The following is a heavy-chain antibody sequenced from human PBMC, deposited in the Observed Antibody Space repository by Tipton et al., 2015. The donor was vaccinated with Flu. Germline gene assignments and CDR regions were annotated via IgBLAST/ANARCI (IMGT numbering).Heavy chain of an antibody. J-gene: IGHJ4*02. CDR2: IYYSGST. Sequence: TLSLTCTVSGGSISSYYWSWIRRPPGKGLEWIGYIYYSGSTNYNPSLKSRVTISVDTSKNQFSLKLSSVTAADTAVYYCAREADSSGYYPFDYWGQGTLVTVSS. CDR3: AREADSSGYYPFDY. V-gene: IGHV4-59*01. CDR1: GGSISSYY. D-gene: IGHD3-22*01.